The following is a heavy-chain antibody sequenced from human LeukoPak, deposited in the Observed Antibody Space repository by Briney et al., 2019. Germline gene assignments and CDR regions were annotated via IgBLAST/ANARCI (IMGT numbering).Heavy chain of an antibody. D-gene: IGHD3-22*01. CDR3: AKAGYYESSGYYSGRDAFDI. J-gene: IGHJ3*02. V-gene: IGHV3-33*06. CDR2: IWYDGSNK. Sequence: PGRSLRLSCAASGFSFSSYGMLWVRQAPAKGLEWVAVIWYDGSNKYYADSLQGRFTISRDNSKNTLYLQMNSLRAEDTAVYYCAKAGYYESSGYYSGRDAFDIWGQGTMVTVSS. CDR1: GFSFSSYG.